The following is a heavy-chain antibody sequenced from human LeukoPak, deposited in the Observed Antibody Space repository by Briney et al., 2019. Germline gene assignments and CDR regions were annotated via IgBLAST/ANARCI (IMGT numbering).Heavy chain of an antibody. CDR2: INSDGSST. CDR1: GFTFSSYW. J-gene: IGHJ6*03. CDR3: VRDHSSGLWYYYYMDV. D-gene: IGHD6-19*01. V-gene: IGHV3-74*01. Sequence: GGSLRLSCAASGFTFSSYWMHWVRQAPGKGLVWVSRINSDGSSTSYADSVKGRFTISRDNAKNTLYLQMNSLRAEDTAVYYCVRDHSSGLWYYYYMDVWGKGTTVTVSS.